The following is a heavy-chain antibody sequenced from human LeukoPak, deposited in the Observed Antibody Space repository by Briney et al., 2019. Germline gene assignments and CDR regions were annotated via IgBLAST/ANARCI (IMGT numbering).Heavy chain of an antibody. CDR1: GFTFSSYG. J-gene: IGHJ6*04. Sequence: PGGSLRLSCAASGFTFSSYGMHWVRQAPGKGLEGGAVIWYDGSNKYYADSVKGRFTISRDNSKNTLYLQMNSLRAEDTAVYYCARDGQQQLVYGMDVWGKGTTVTVSS. V-gene: IGHV3-33*01. CDR3: ARDGQQQLVYGMDV. D-gene: IGHD6-13*01. CDR2: IWYDGSNK.